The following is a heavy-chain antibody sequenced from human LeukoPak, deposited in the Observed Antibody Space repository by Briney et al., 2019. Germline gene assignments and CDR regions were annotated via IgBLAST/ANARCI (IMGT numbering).Heavy chain of an antibody. V-gene: IGHV3-11*01. CDR3: ARVLVAMIVEYYFDY. CDR2: ISSSGSTI. J-gene: IGHJ4*02. D-gene: IGHD3-22*01. CDR1: GFTFSDYY. Sequence: GGSLRLFCAASGFTFSDYYMSWIRQAPGEGLEWVSYISSSGSTIYYADSVKGRFTISRDNAKNSLYLQMNSLRAEDTAVYYCARVLVAMIVEYYFDYWGQGTLVTVSS.